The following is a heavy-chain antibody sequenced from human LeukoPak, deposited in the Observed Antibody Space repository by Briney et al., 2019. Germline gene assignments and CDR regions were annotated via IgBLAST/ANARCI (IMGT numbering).Heavy chain of an antibody. CDR1: GGTFSSYA. D-gene: IGHD6-6*01. CDR3: ARDSRARPLYWYFDL. CDR2: IIPIFGTA. Sequence: SVKVSCKASGGTFSSYAISWVRQAPGQGLEWMGGIIPIFGTANYAQKFQGRVTITTDESTSTAYMELSSLRSEDTAVYYCARDSRARPLYWYFDLWGRGTLVTVSS. J-gene: IGHJ2*01. V-gene: IGHV1-69*05.